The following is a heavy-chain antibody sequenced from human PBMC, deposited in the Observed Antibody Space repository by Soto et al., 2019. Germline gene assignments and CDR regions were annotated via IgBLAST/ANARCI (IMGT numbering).Heavy chain of an antibody. CDR3: ARAKFVAYYYDTSGYYTTFDF. CDR1: GVSVSRGSYS. J-gene: IGHJ4*02. D-gene: IGHD3-22*01. V-gene: IGHV4-61*01. Sequence: SETLSLTCTVSGVSVSRGSYSWSWIRQSPGKGLEWIGYVHDSGSTAYSPSLESRVTISVDTAKNQVSLKLSSVTAADSVFYYCARAKFVAYYYDTSGYYTTFDFWGQGTQVTVSS. CDR2: VHDSGST.